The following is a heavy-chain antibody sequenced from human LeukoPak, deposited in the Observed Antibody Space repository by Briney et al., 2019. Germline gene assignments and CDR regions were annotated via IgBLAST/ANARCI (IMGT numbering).Heavy chain of an antibody. D-gene: IGHD4/OR15-4a*01. V-gene: IGHV3-21*04. Sequence: PGGSLRLSCAASGFTFSSYSMNWVRQAPGKGLEWVSSISSSSSYMYYADSVKGRFTISRDNSKNTLYLQMNSLRAEDTAVYYCAKIGANVGFWGQGTLVTVSS. CDR2: ISSSSSYM. J-gene: IGHJ4*02. CDR1: GFTFSSYS. CDR3: AKIGANVGF.